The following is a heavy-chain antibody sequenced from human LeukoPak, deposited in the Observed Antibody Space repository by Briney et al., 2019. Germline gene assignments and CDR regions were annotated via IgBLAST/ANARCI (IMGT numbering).Heavy chain of an antibody. CDR1: ELTFSSYS. V-gene: IGHV3-48*04. Sequence: GGSLRLSCAASELTFSSYSMDWVRQAPEKGLEWVSYISSSSSTIYYADSVKGRFTISRDNAKNSLYLQMNSLRAEDAAVYYCARDHYYDSSGFDPWGQGTLVTVSS. D-gene: IGHD3-22*01. CDR2: ISSSSSTI. CDR3: ARDHYYDSSGFDP. J-gene: IGHJ5*02.